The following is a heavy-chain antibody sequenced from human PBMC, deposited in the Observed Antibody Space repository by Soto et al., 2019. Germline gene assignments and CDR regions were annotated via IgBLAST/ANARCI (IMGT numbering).Heavy chain of an antibody. Sequence: QVQLVQSGAEVKKPGASVKVSCKASGYTFTSYGISWVRQAPGQGLEWMGWISAYNGNTNYAQKLQGRVTMTTVTATSTAYMELRSLRSDDTAVYYCASCWGGYCRNYGMDVWGEGTTVTVSS. D-gene: IGHD2-15*01. J-gene: IGHJ6*04. CDR2: ISAYNGNT. CDR3: ASCWGGYCRNYGMDV. V-gene: IGHV1-18*04. CDR1: GYTFTSYG.